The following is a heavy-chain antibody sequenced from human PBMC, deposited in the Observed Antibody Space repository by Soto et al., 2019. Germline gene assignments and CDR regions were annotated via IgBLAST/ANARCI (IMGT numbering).Heavy chain of an antibody. CDR3: ARFYGSGSYPFDH. CDR2: IIPILGIA. J-gene: IGHJ4*02. V-gene: IGHV1-69*02. D-gene: IGHD3-10*01. Sequence: QVQLVQSGAEVKKPGSSVKVSCKASGGTFSSYTISWVRQAPGQGLEWMGRIIPILGIANYAQKFQGRVTITANKSTSTAYMELSSLRSEDTAVYYCARFYGSGSYPFDHWGQGTLVTVSS. CDR1: GGTFSSYT.